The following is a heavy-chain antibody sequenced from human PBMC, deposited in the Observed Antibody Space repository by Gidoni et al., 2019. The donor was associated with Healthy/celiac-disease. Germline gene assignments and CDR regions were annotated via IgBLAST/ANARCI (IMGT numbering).Heavy chain of an antibody. Sequence: SGPGLVKPSETLSLTCTVSGGSISSSSYSWGWIRQPPGKGLEWIGSIYYSGSTYYNPSLKSRVTIAVDTAKNQFSLKLSSVTAADTAVYYCGCLHYYYGMDVWGQGTTVTVSS. J-gene: IGHJ6*02. V-gene: IGHV4-39*07. CDR2: IYYSGST. CDR3: GCLHYYYGMDV. CDR1: GGSISSSSYS. D-gene: IGHD2-8*01.